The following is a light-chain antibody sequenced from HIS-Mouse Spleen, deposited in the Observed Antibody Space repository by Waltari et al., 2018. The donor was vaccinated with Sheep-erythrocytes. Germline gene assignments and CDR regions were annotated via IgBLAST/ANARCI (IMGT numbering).Light chain of an antibody. V-gene: IGLV2-23*01. Sequence: QSALTQPASVSGSPGQSITLPCTGTSSDVGSYNLISWYQHHPGKAPKLMFYEGSKRPSGVSNRFSGSKSGNTASLTISGLQAEDEADYYCCSYAGSSTPWVFGGGTKLTVL. CDR1: SSDVGSYNL. J-gene: IGLJ3*02. CDR3: CSYAGSSTPWV. CDR2: EGS.